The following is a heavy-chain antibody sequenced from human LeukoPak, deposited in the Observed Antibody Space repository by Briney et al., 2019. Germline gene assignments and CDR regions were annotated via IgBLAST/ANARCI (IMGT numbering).Heavy chain of an antibody. D-gene: IGHD2-15*01. Sequence: GASVKVSCKVSGYTLTELSMHWVRQAPGKGLEWMGGFDPEDGETIYARKFQGRVTMTEDTSTDTAYMELSSLRSEDTAVYYCATVIPGDDAVAFDYWGQGTLVTASS. V-gene: IGHV1-24*01. CDR3: ATVIPGDDAVAFDY. CDR1: GYTLTELS. CDR2: FDPEDGET. J-gene: IGHJ4*02.